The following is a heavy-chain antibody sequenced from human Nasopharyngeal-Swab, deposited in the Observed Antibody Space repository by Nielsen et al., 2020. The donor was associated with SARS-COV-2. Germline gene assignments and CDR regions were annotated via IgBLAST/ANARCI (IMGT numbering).Heavy chain of an antibody. V-gene: IGHV4-34*01. Sequence: WIRQPPGKGLEWIGEITHSGSTNYNPSLKSRVTISVDTSKNQLSLKLSSVTAADTAVYYCAREALLGYCSGGSCFWTWFDPWGQGTLVTVSS. CDR3: AREALLGYCSGGSCFWTWFDP. CDR2: ITHSGST. J-gene: IGHJ5*02. D-gene: IGHD2-15*01.